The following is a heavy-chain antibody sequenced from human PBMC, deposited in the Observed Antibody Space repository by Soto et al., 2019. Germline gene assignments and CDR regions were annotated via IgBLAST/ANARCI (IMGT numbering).Heavy chain of an antibody. Sequence: EVQLLESGGGLVQPGGSLRLSCAASGFTFGNYAFSWVRQAPGKGLEWVSVISGGGDATYYPDSVKGQFTTSRDNSKNTVYLQRNSLRAEDTAVYYCAKKSLGSITLPALYYFDYWGQGTLVTVSS. CDR3: AKKSLGSITLPALYYFDY. D-gene: IGHD7-27*01. CDR2: ISGGGDAT. J-gene: IGHJ4*02. V-gene: IGHV3-23*01. CDR1: GFTFGNYA.